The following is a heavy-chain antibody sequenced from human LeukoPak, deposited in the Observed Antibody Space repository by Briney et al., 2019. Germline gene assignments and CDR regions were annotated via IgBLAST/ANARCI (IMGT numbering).Heavy chain of an antibody. J-gene: IGHJ5*02. V-gene: IGHV1-46*01. CDR3: AGWVDRNMNVDNYFAP. CDR2: INPSGGST. D-gene: IGHD5-12*01. CDR1: GYTFTSYY. Sequence: ASVKVSCKASGYTFTSYYMHWVRQAPGQGLEWMGIINPSGGSTSYAQKFQGRVTMTRDTSTSTVYMELSSLRSEDTAVYYCAGWVDRNMNVDNYFAPWGQGTLVTVSS.